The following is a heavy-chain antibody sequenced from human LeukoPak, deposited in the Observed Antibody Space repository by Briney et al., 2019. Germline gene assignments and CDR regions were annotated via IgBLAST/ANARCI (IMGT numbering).Heavy chain of an antibody. D-gene: IGHD6-13*01. CDR2: LYSGGNT. Sequence: PGGSLRLSRAASGFTVSSNYMGWVRQAPGKGLEWVSVLYSGGNTYYADSVKGRFTISRDNSKNTLYLQMNSLRAEDTAVYYCATSPATGNIYFDLWGRGTLVTVSS. CDR3: ATSPATGNIYFDL. CDR1: GFTVSSNY. V-gene: IGHV3-66*01. J-gene: IGHJ2*01.